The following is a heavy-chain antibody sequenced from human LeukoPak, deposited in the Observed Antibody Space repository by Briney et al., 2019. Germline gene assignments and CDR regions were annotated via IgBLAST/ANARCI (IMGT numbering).Heavy chain of an antibody. D-gene: IGHD3-10*01. CDR1: GFTFSSYA. V-gene: IGHV3-23*01. Sequence: GGSLRLSCAASGFTFSSYAMSWVRQAPGKGLEWVSAISGSGGSTYYADSVKGRFTISRDNSKNTLCLQMNSLRAEDTAEYYCAKVGPEVRGVIILFDYWGQGTLVTVSS. CDR3: AKVGPEVRGVIILFDY. J-gene: IGHJ4*02. CDR2: ISGSGGST.